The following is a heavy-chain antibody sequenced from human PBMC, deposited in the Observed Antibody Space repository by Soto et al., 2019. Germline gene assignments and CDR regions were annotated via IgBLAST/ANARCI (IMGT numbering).Heavy chain of an antibody. J-gene: IGHJ5*02. Sequence: SETLSLTCAVYGGPFSGYYWSWIRQPPGKGLEWIGEINHSGSTNYNPSLKSRVTISVDTSKNQLSLKLSSVTAADTAVYYCARVGYSYGYQNNWFDPWGQGTLVTVSS. D-gene: IGHD5-18*01. CDR2: INHSGST. V-gene: IGHV4-34*01. CDR1: GGPFSGYY. CDR3: ARVGYSYGYQNNWFDP.